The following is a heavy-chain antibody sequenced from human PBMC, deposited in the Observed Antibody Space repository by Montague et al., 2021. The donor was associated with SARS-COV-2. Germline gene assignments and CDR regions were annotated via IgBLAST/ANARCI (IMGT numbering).Heavy chain of an antibody. CDR1: GFTVSSNY. V-gene: IGHV3-7*01. CDR3: ARVPSSSWYFEY. J-gene: IGHJ4*02. D-gene: IGHD6-13*01. CDR2: IKQDGSEK. Sequence: SLRLSCAASGFTVSSNYMTWVRQAPGKGLEWVANIKQDGSEKYYVDSVKGRFTISRDNAKNSLYLQMNSLRAEDTAVYYCARVPSSSWYFEYWGQGTLVTVSS.